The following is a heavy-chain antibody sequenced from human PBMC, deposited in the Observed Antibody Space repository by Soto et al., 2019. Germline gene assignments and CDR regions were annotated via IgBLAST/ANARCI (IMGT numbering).Heavy chain of an antibody. D-gene: IGHD2-2*01. V-gene: IGHV3-64*02. Sequence: EVQLVESGEGVVQPGGSLRLSCAASGFTFSSYAMHWVRQAPGKGLEYVSAISSSGDRTYYADSVKGRFTISRDNSKNTLYLQMGSLRAEDMAVYYCARGGDVVVPAAIMYFDYWGQGTLVTVSS. CDR1: GFTFSSYA. J-gene: IGHJ4*02. CDR3: ARGGDVVVPAAIMYFDY. CDR2: ISSSGDRT.